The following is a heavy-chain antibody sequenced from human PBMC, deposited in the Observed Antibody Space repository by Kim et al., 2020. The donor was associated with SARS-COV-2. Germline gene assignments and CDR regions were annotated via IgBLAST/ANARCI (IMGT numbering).Heavy chain of an antibody. J-gene: IGHJ6*02. Sequence: ASVKVSCKASGYTFTSYGISWVRQAPGQGLEWMGWISAYNGNTNYAQKLQGRVTMTTDTSTSTAYMELRSLRSDDTDVYYCARDTLAYCGGDCSYGMDVWGQGTTVTVSS. CDR2: ISAYNGNT. D-gene: IGHD2-21*02. CDR1: GYTFTSYG. CDR3: ARDTLAYCGGDCSYGMDV. V-gene: IGHV1-18*04.